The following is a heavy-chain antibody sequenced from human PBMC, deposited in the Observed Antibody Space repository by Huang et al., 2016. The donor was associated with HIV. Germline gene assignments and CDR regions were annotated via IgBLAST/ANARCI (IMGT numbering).Heavy chain of an antibody. CDR2: MRADGSAT. CDR1: GFTFSAYW. D-gene: IGHD6-13*01. V-gene: IGHV3-74*01. Sequence: EVQLVESGGGLAQPGESLRLSCAASGFTFSAYWMHWVRQVPGKGLGWVSQMRADGSATDYADSVKGRFTISRDNAKNTLYLQMNSLKVEDTAVYYCMRGAGGSSSDYWGQGTLVTVSS. CDR3: MRGAGGSSSDY. J-gene: IGHJ4*02.